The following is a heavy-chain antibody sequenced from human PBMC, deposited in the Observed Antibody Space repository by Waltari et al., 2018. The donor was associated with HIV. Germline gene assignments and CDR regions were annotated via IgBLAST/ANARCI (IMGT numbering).Heavy chain of an antibody. CDR3: ARLMSQLRYDSSGHPQYYFDY. CDR1: GGAISSSNYY. CDR2: IYFSGST. V-gene: IGHV4-39*01. J-gene: IGHJ4*02. Sequence: QLQLQESGPGLVKPSETLYLTCTVSGGAISSSNYYWGWIRQHQGKGPEWIGSIYFSGSTYYNPSLKSRVTISVDTSKNQFSLKLSSVTAADTAVYYCARLMSQLRYDSSGHPQYYFDYWGQGTLVTVSS. D-gene: IGHD3-22*01.